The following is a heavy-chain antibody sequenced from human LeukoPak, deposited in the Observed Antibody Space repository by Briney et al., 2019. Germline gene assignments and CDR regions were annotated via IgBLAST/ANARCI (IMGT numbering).Heavy chain of an antibody. D-gene: IGHD2-15*01. J-gene: IGHJ3*02. CDR2: MNPNSGNT. V-gene: IGHV1-8*01. CDR1: GYTFTSYD. CDR3: ARSFLRDMNAFDI. Sequence: ASVKVSCKASGYTFTSYDINWVRQATGQGLEWMGWMNPNSGNTGYAQKFQGRVTMTRNTSISTAYMALSSLRSEDTAVYYCARSFLRDMNAFDIWGQGTMVTVSS.